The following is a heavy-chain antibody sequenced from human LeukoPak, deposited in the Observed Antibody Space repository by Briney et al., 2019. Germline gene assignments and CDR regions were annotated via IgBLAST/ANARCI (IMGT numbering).Heavy chain of an antibody. J-gene: IGHJ4*02. CDR3: AKNSRGAYSDY. V-gene: IGHV1-18*01. D-gene: IGHD6-19*01. Sequence: ASVKVSCKTSGYTFTSSGITWMRQAPGQGLEWMGWISTYNGYSNYAQNLQGRVTMTADTSTSTAYMELSSLRSDDTAVYYCAKNSRGAYSDYWGQGTLVTVSS. CDR1: GYTFTSSG. CDR2: ISTYNGYS.